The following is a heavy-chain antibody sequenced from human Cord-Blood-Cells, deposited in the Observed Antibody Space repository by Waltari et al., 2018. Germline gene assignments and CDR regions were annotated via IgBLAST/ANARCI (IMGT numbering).Heavy chain of an antibody. D-gene: IGHD6-6*01. V-gene: IGHV4-39*01. CDR1: GGSISSSSYY. CDR2: IYYSGST. Sequence: QLQLQESGPGLVKPSETLSLTCTVSGGSISSSSYYWGWIRQPPGKGLEWIGSIYYSGSTYYNPSLKSRVTISVDTSKNHFSLKLSSVTAADTAVYYCAIRPSIAARLGVFDYWGQGTLVTVSS. J-gene: IGHJ4*02. CDR3: AIRPSIAARLGVFDY.